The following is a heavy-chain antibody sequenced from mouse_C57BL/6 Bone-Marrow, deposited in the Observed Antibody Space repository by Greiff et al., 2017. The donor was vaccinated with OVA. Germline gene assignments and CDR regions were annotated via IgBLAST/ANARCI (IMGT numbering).Heavy chain of an antibody. CDR3: ARDNYYGSSLFAY. J-gene: IGHJ3*01. CDR2: IDPSDSYT. V-gene: IGHV1-69*01. Sequence: QVQLQQPGAELVMPGASVKLSCTASGYTFTSYWMHWVKQRPGQGLEWIGEIDPSDSYTNYNQKFKGKSTLTVDKSSSTAYMQLSSLTSEDSAVYYCARDNYYGSSLFAYWGQGTLVTVSA. D-gene: IGHD1-1*01. CDR1: GYTFTSYW.